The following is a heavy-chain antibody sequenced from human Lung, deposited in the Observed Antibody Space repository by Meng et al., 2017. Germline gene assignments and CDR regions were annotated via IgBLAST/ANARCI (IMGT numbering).Heavy chain of an antibody. CDR1: GYTFTGYY. Sequence: QEQMVPSGDEGMKPGNPVKVTCKASGYTFTGYYLHWVRQAPGQGLEWMVRIHPSSGCTNYAQKVQCRGTMTKYTSISTAYMELSSLRSDDTAVYYCASDRGGSYVLPDYWGQGTLVTVSS. CDR3: ASDRGGSYVLPDY. J-gene: IGHJ4*02. D-gene: IGHD1-26*01. V-gene: IGHV1-2*06. CDR2: IHPSSGCT.